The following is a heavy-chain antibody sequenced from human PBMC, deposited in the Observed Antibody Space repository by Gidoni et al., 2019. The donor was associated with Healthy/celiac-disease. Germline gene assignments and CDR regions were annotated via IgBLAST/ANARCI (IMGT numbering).Heavy chain of an antibody. V-gene: IGHV1-3*01. D-gene: IGHD4-17*01. CDR2: INAGNGNT. J-gene: IGHJ4*02. Sequence: QVQLVQSGAEVKKPGASVKVSCKASGYTFTSYAMHWVRQAPGQRLEWMGWINAGNGNTKYSQKFQGRVTITRDTSASTAYMELSSLRSEDTAVYYCAREGGHYGDYGGFDYWGQGTLVTVSS. CDR1: GYTFTSYA. CDR3: AREGGHYGDYGGFDY.